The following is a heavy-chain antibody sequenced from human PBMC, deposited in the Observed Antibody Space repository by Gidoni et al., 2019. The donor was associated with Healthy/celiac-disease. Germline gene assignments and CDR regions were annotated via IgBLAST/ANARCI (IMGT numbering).Heavy chain of an antibody. J-gene: IGHJ4*02. CDR1: GFTFSSYA. Sequence: EVQLLESGGGLVQPGGSLRLSCAASGFTFSSYAMSWVRQAPGKGLEWVSAISGSGGSTYDADSVKGRFTISRDNSKNTLYLQMNSLRAEDTAVYYCAKLLWLETYYFDYWGQGTLVTVSS. CDR2: ISGSGGST. CDR3: AKLLWLETYYFDY. D-gene: IGHD2-21*01. V-gene: IGHV3-23*01.